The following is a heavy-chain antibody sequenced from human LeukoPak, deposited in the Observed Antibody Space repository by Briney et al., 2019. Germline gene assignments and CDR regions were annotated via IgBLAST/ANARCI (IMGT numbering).Heavy chain of an antibody. V-gene: IGHV1-2*02. CDR1: GYTFSGYY. CDR2: INPNSGGT. J-gene: IGHJ5*02. CDR3: ALIGDHAWFDP. D-gene: IGHD3-10*01. Sequence: ASVNVSCKASGYTFSGYYIFWVRRAPGQGLEWMGWINPNSGGTNYAPEFQGRLTMTRDTSITTAYMELSTLRSDDTAVYYCALIGDHAWFDPWGQGTLVTVSS.